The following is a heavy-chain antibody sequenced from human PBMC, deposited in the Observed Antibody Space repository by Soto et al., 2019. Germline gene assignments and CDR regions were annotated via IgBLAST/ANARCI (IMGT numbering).Heavy chain of an antibody. V-gene: IGHV4-59*12. CDR3: ARDPGVGSWYYVN. D-gene: IGHD6-13*01. Sequence: PSETLSLTCTVSGGSISSYYWSWIRQPPGKGLEWIGYIYYSGSTNYNPSLKSRVTISVDTSKNQFSLQLNSVTPEDTAVYYCARDPGVGSWYYVNWGQGTLVTVS. CDR2: IYYSGST. CDR1: GGSISSYY. J-gene: IGHJ4*02.